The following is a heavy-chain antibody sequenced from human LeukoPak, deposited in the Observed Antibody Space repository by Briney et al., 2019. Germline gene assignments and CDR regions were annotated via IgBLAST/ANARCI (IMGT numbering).Heavy chain of an antibody. V-gene: IGHV1-18*04. CDR2: ISAYNGNT. CDR3: ARDYFKWDYDILTGYYIY. CDR1: GYTFVSYG. Sequence: ASVKVSCKASGYTFVSYGISWVRQAPGQGLEWMGWISAYNGNTNYAQKFQGRVTMTTDTSTSTAYMELRSLRSDDTAVYYCARDYFKWDYDILTGYYIYWGQGTLVTVSS. J-gene: IGHJ4*02. D-gene: IGHD3-9*01.